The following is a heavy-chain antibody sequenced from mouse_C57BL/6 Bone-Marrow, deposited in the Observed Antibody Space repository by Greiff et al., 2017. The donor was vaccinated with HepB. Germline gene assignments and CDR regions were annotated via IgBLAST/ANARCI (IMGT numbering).Heavy chain of an antibody. D-gene: IGHD1-1*01. Sequence: VQLQQSGPGLVKPSQSLSLTCSVTGYSITSGYYWNWIRQFPGNKLEWMGYISYDGSNNYNPSLKNRISITRDTSKNQFFLKLNSVTTEDTATYYCARASSNCFAYWGQGTLVTVSA. J-gene: IGHJ3*01. V-gene: IGHV3-6*01. CDR2: ISYDGSN. CDR3: ARASSNCFAY. CDR1: GYSITSGYY.